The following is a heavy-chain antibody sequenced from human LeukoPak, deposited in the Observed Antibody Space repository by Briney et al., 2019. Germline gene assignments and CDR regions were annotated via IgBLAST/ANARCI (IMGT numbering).Heavy chain of an antibody. CDR1: GYTFSSYG. J-gene: IGHJ6*02. CDR3: ARDSSQTDYVLYYYGMDV. Sequence: ASVKVSCKASGYTFSSYGIAWVRQAPGQGLEWMGWISAYSGNTHYAQNLQGRVTMTTDTSTSTAYMELRSLRSDDTAVYYCARDSSQTDYVLYYYGMDVWGQGTTVTVSS. CDR2: ISAYSGNT. V-gene: IGHV1-18*01. D-gene: IGHD4-17*01.